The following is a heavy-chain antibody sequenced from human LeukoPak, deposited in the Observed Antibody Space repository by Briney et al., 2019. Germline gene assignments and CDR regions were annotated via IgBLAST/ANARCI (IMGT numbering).Heavy chain of an antibody. CDR2: ISGSGGST. J-gene: IGHJ4*02. Sequence: PGGSLRLSCAASGFTFISYAMSWVRQAPGKGLEWVSCISGSGGSTYYAASVKGRFTISRDSSKNTVSLHMSSLRAEETAVYYCAKGGMGYSGAYYVGYWGQGTLVTVSS. D-gene: IGHD1-26*01. CDR1: GFTFISYA. CDR3: AKGGMGYSGAYYVGY. V-gene: IGHV3-23*01.